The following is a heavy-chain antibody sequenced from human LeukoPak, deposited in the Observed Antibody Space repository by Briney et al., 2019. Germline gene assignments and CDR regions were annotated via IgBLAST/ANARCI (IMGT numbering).Heavy chain of an antibody. J-gene: IGHJ3*02. CDR1: GYSISSGFY. CDR2: IYHSGST. CDR3: ARGGRITLFGVVIMRAFDI. V-gene: IGHV4-38-2*02. D-gene: IGHD3-3*01. Sequence: PSETLSLTCTVSGYSISSGFYWGWIRQPPGKGLEWIGSIYHSGSTHYNSSLKSRITMSVDTSENQISLKLSSVTAADTAVYYCARGGRITLFGVVIMRAFDIWGQGTMVTVSS.